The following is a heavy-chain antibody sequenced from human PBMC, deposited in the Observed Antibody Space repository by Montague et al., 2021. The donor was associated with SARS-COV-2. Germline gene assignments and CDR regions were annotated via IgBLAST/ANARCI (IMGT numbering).Heavy chain of an antibody. D-gene: IGHD4-17*01. CDR1: GGSINSSY. Sequence: SETLSLTCTVSGGSINSSYWSWIRQPPGKGLEWIGYIYYRGSTNYNPSLKTRVTISVDTSKNQFSLKLNSMTAADTAVYYCARVRKDDYGDNYFDYWGQGTLVTVSS. CDR3: ARVRKDDYGDNYFDY. V-gene: IGHV4-59*01. J-gene: IGHJ4*02. CDR2: IYYRGST.